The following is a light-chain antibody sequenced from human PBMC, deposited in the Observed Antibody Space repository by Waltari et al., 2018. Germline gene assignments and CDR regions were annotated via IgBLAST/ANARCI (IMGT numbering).Light chain of an antibody. J-gene: IGLJ2*01. V-gene: IGLV2-23*02. Sequence: QSALTQPASVSGSPGQSIPISCTGTTSYVRTYNLVSWYQHHPGKAPKLMIYEVSKRPSGVSYRFSGSKSGNTASLTISGLQTDDEADYYCCSYAGSSTVVFGGGTKLTVL. CDR3: CSYAGSSTVV. CDR1: TSYVRTYNL. CDR2: EVS.